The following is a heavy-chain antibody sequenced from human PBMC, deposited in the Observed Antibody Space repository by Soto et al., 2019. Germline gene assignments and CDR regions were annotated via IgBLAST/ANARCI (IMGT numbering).Heavy chain of an antibody. CDR1: GFTFSDHY. V-gene: IGHV3-72*01. D-gene: IGHD2-2*02. J-gene: IGHJ6*02. CDR3: ARGGYCSSASCYTDYYAMDV. CDR2: TRNKANSYTT. Sequence: EVQLVESGGGLVQPGGSLRLSCVASGFTFSDHYMDWVRQAPGKGLEWVGRTRNKANSYTTEYVASVKGRFTISRDDSKNSLYLQMNSLKTEDTAVYYCARGGYCSSASCYTDYYAMDVWGQGTTVTVSS.